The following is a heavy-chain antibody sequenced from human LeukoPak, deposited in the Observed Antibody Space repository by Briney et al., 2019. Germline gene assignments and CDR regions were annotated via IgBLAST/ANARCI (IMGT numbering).Heavy chain of an antibody. D-gene: IGHD1-26*01. CDR3: ARDVGATPGWFDP. CDR2: IYYSGST. V-gene: IGHV4-59*01. J-gene: IGHJ5*02. Sequence: SETLSLTCTVSGGSISSEYWRWIRQPPGKGLEWIGYIYYSGSTNYNPSLKSRVTISVDTSKNQFSLKLSSVTAADTAVYYCARDVGATPGWFDPWGQGTLVTVSS. CDR1: GGSISSEY.